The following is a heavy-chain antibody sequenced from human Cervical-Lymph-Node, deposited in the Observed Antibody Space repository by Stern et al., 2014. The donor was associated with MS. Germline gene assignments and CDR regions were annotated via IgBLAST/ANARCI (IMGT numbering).Heavy chain of an antibody. CDR3: AKTLGRSYHDPFDM. CDR1: GFTFADYA. D-gene: IGHD3-16*02. Sequence: VQLVQSGGGLVQPGRSLSLSCVASGFTFADYAMHWVRQAPGQGLGWVSGISWNGGSRNSADSVKDRVTISRDNAKNSLYLQMSSLRPEDTAFYYCAKTLGRSYHDPFDMWGQGTMVIVSS. V-gene: IGHV3-9*01. J-gene: IGHJ3*02. CDR2: ISWNGGSR.